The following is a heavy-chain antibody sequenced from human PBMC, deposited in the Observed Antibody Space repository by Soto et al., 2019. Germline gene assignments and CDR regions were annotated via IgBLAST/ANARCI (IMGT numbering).Heavy chain of an antibody. CDR3: ARGRGAAAGTQGGYYFDY. J-gene: IGHJ4*02. D-gene: IGHD6-13*01. Sequence: QVQLVESGGGVVQPGRSLRLSCAASGFTFSSYAMHWVRQAPGKGLEWVAVISYDGSNKYYADSVKGRFTISRDNSKNTXXLQMNSLRAEDTAVYYCARGRGAAAGTQGGYYFDYWGQGTLVTVSS. CDR1: GFTFSSYA. V-gene: IGHV3-30-3*01. CDR2: ISYDGSNK.